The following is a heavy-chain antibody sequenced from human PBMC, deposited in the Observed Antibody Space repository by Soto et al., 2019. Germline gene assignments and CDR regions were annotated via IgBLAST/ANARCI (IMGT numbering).Heavy chain of an antibody. CDR2: ISRSGGRT. D-gene: IGHD3-22*01. CDR1: GFTFSSYA. J-gene: IGHJ4*02. CDR3: AKVGAYYYDSSGYPREGAYYFEY. Sequence: PGGSLRLSCPASGFTFSSYAMSCVRQPPAKGLEWVSAISRSGGRTYYADSVKGRFTISRDNSKNTLYLQMNSLRAEDTAVYYCAKVGAYYYDSSGYPREGAYYFEYWGQGT. V-gene: IGHV3-23*01.